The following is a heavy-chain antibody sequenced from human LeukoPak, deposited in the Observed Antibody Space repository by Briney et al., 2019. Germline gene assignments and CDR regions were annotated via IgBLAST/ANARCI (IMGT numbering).Heavy chain of an antibody. D-gene: IGHD1-1*01. Sequence: ASVKVSCKASGYTFTRYDINWVRQAPGQGLEWMGRIIPILGIANYAQKFQGRVTITADKSTSTAYMELSSLRSEDTAVYYCARGPNWNGMSYYYYYGMDVWGQGTTATVSS. V-gene: IGHV1-69*04. CDR1: GYTFTRYD. CDR2: IIPILGIA. CDR3: ARGPNWNGMSYYYYYGMDV. J-gene: IGHJ6*02.